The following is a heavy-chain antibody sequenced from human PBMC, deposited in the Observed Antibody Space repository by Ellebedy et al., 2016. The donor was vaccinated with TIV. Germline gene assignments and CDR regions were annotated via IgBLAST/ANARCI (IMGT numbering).Heavy chain of an antibody. D-gene: IGHD1-20*01. CDR3: ARDAQVTGSRGGLRWCCDL. CDR1: GFTFNTYA. Sequence: PGGSLRLSCAASGFTFNTYAMHWVRQAPGKGLEWVALIWYDGSRKYYPDSVKGRFTISRDNSKNTLYLQMNSLRAEDTAVYYCARDAQVTGSRGGLRWCCDLWGRGTLLTVSS. V-gene: IGHV3-33*01. CDR2: IWYDGSRK. J-gene: IGHJ2*01.